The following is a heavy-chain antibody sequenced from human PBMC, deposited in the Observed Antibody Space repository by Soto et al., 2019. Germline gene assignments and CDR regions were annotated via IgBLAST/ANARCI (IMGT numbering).Heavy chain of an antibody. J-gene: IGHJ5*02. Sequence: QVHLQESGPGLVKPSETLSLNCTDSGGTMNSYYWTWIRQPAGKGLEWIGRIYSRGSTKYNPSLQTRSTMTLDTSKKPSSLRLTSATAADTAVYCCARGLRFSDWFDPGGQGTIFTVAS. CDR3: ARGLRFSDWFDP. CDR2: IYSRGST. V-gene: IGHV4-4*07. CDR1: GGTMNSYY. D-gene: IGHD3-3*01.